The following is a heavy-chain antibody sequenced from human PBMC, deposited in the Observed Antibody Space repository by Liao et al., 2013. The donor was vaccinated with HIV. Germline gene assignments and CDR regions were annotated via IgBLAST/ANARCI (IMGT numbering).Heavy chain of an antibody. V-gene: IGHV4-39*07. CDR1: GDSISSSNHF. CDR2: VYYSGSR. J-gene: IGHJ4*02. D-gene: IGHD3-3*01. CDR3: ARGRWIAFWSVGYFDF. Sequence: QLQLKESGPGLVKPSETLSLTCTVSGDSISSSNHFWGLDPPAPRGRVWSGLGSVYYSGSRFYNPSLKSRVSMSVDTSRNQFFLQLTSVTAADTAEYYCARGRWIAFWSVGYFDFWGQGMLVTVSS.